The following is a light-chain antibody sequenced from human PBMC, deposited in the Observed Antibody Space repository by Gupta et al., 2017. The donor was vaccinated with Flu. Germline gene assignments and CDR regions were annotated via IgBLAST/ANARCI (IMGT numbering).Light chain of an antibody. J-gene: IGKJ2*01. CDR1: QGIRND. CDR2: AAS. CDR3: RQDYSYPYT. Sequence: AIQMTQSPSSLSASVGDTVTLTCRASQGIRNDLGWYQQKPGKAPKLLIFAASRLQSGVPSRFSGSESGTDFTLTISSLQPEDFATYYCRQDYSYPYTFGQGTKLEIK. V-gene: IGKV1-6*02.